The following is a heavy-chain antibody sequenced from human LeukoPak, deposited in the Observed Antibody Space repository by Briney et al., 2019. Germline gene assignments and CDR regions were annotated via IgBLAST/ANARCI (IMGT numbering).Heavy chain of an antibody. D-gene: IGHD6-13*01. J-gene: IGHJ4*02. CDR3: ARGGLKQLALDY. CDR1: GFTVSTSH. CDR2: IGTAGDT. Sequence: PGGSLRLSCAASGFTVSTSHMMWIRQAPGKGLEWVSAIGTAGDTYYPGSVKGRFTISRENAKNSLYLQMNSLRAGDTAVYYCARGGLKQLALDYWGQGTLVTVSS. V-gene: IGHV3-13*01.